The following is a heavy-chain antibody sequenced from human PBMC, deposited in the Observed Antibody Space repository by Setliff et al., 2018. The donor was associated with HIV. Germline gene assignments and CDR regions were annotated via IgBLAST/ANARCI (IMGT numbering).Heavy chain of an antibody. D-gene: IGHD6-13*01. V-gene: IGHV3-33*01. J-gene: IGHJ3*02. CDR2: IWYDASGE. CDR1: GFSFSTYG. Sequence: PGGSLRLSCAASGFSFSTYGMYWVRQAPGKGLEWVAVIWYDASGEHYVDSVKGRFTISRDNAKNSLYLQMNSLRAEDTAVYYCARDLVWPYSSRWYDAFDIWGQGTMVTVSS. CDR3: ARDLVWPYSSRWYDAFDI.